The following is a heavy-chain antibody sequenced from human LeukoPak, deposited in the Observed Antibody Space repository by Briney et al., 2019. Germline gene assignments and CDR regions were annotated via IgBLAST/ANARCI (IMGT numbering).Heavy chain of an antibody. J-gene: IGHJ4*02. V-gene: IGHV4-38-2*02. CDR2: IYHSGST. Sequence: SETLSLTCTVSGYSISSGYYWGWIRQPPGKGLEWIGSIYHSGSTYYNPSLKSRVTISVDTSKNQFSLKLSSVTAADTAVYYCARDPSSSWSVGYFDYWGQGTLVTVSS. D-gene: IGHD6-13*01. CDR3: ARDPSSSWSVGYFDY. CDR1: GYSISSGYY.